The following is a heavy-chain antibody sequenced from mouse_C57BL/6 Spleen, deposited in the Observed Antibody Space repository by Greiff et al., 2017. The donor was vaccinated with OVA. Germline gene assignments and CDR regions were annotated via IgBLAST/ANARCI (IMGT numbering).Heavy chain of an antibody. J-gene: IGHJ3*01. CDR3: ASSSGYVKFAY. V-gene: IGHV1-76*01. Sequence: QVQLQQSGAELVRPGASVKLSCKASGYTFTDYYINWVKQRPGKGLEWIARIDHGRGNTYYNEKCKGKDTLTAEKSSTTAYMQLSSLTSEDSAVYFCASSSGYVKFAYWGQGTLVTVSA. D-gene: IGHD3-2*02. CDR2: IDHGRGNT. CDR1: GYTFTDYY.